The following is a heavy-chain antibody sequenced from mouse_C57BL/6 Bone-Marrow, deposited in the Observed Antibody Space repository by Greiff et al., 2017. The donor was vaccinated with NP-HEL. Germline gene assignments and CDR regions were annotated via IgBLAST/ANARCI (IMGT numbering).Heavy chain of an antibody. J-gene: IGHJ4*01. V-gene: IGHV5-16*01. CDR1: GFTFSDYY. D-gene: IGHD2-4*01. CDR2: INYDGSST. Sequence: EVKVVESEGGLVQPGSSMKLSCTASGFTFSDYYMAWVRQVPEKGLEWVANINYDGSSTYSLDSLKSRFIISRDNAKNILYLQISSLKSDDTATYYCAREGGLRRRTYAMDYWGQGTSVTVSS. CDR3: AREGGLRRRTYAMDY.